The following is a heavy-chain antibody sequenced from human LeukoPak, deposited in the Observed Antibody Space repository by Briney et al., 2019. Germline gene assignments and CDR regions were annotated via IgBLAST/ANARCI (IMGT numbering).Heavy chain of an antibody. Sequence: GASVKVSCKPSGYPFTASGLTWIGQAPGQGLEWMGWVNPNSGDTTYAQSLQGRVTMTTDASTSTAYMELRSLRSDDTAVYYCTRGGVDNNLLDFWGQGTLVTVSS. CDR3: TRGGVDNNLLDF. D-gene: IGHD3-10*01. CDR1: GYPFTASG. V-gene: IGHV1-18*01. J-gene: IGHJ4*02. CDR2: VNPNSGDT.